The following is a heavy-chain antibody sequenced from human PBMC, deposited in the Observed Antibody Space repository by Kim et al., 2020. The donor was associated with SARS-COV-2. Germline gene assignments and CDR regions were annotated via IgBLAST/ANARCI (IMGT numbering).Heavy chain of an antibody. Sequence: SETLSLTCTVSGGSISSYYWSWIRQPPGKGLEWIGYIYYSGSTNYNPSLKSRVTISVDTSKNQFSLKLSSVTAADTAVYYCARQGAPYGSGSYDFDYWGQGTLVTVSS. V-gene: IGHV4-59*08. J-gene: IGHJ4*02. CDR2: IYYSGST. CDR1: GGSISSYY. CDR3: ARQGAPYGSGSYDFDY. D-gene: IGHD3-10*01.